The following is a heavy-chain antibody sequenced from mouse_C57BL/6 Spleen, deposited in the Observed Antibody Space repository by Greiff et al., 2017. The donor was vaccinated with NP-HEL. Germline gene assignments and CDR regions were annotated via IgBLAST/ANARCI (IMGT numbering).Heavy chain of an antibody. V-gene: IGHV5-9*01. J-gene: IGHJ1*03. CDR2: ISGGGGNT. CDR1: GFTFSSYT. D-gene: IGHD1-1*01. Sequence: DVKLVESGGGLVKPGGSLKLSCAASGFTFSSYTMSWVRQTPEKRLEWVATISGGGGNTYYPDSVKGRFTISRDNAKNTLYLQMSMLRSEDTALYYCARHGILRSHWYFDVWGTGTTVTVSS. CDR3: ARHGILRSHWYFDV.